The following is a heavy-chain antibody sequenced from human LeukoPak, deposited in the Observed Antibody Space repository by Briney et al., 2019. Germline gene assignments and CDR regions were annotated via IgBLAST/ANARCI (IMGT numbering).Heavy chain of an antibody. CDR2: ISSSGTTI. CDR1: GFTFSSYE. Sequence: PGGSLRLSCAASGFTFSSYEMNWVRQAPGKGLEGVSYISSSGTTIYYADSVKGRLTISRDNSKNTLYLQVNSLRAEDTAVFYCAKDKGELGIYYYFDYWGQGTLVTVSS. V-gene: IGHV3-48*03. J-gene: IGHJ4*02. D-gene: IGHD7-27*01. CDR3: AKDKGELGIYYYFDY.